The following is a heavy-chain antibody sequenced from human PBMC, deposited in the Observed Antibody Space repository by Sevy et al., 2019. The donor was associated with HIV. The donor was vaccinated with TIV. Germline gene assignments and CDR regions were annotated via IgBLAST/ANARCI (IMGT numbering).Heavy chain of an antibody. CDR3: AKEGSTMVRGVNYYYYYYMDV. CDR1: GFIFSSYG. J-gene: IGHJ6*03. D-gene: IGHD3-10*01. V-gene: IGHV3-33*06. Sequence: GGCLRLSCAASGFIFSSYGMHWVRQAPGKGLEWVAVIWYDGSNKYYADSVKGRFIISRDNSKNTLYLQMNSLRAEDTAVYYCAKEGSTMVRGVNYYYYYYMDVWGKGTTVTVSS. CDR2: IWYDGSNK.